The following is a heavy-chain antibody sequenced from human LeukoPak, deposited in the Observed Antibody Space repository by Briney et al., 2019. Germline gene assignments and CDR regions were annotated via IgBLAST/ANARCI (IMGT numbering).Heavy chain of an antibody. CDR1: GGSISSYY. CDR2: INHSGST. D-gene: IGHD3-22*01. V-gene: IGHV4-34*01. CDR3: ARGATTYYYDSSGSYYFDY. J-gene: IGHJ4*02. Sequence: SETLSLTCTVSGGSISSYYWSWIRQPPGKGLEWIGEINHSGSTNYNPSLKSRVTISVDTSKNQFSLKLSSVTAADTAVYYCARGATTYYYDSSGSYYFDYWGQGTLVTVSS.